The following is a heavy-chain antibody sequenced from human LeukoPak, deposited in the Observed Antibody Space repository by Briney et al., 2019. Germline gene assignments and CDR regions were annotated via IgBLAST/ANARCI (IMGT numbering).Heavy chain of an antibody. D-gene: IGHD5-12*01. V-gene: IGHV3-43*02. J-gene: IGHJ4*02. Sequence: GGSLRLSCATSGFTFDDYGMAWVRQVPGKGLEWVSGINWHGGATCYADSVRGRFTISRDNSENSLYLQMNSLRIEDTALYYCAKDIGGYSGYDLGYWGQGTLVTVSS. CDR2: INWHGGAT. CDR1: GFTFDDYG. CDR3: AKDIGGYSGYDLGY.